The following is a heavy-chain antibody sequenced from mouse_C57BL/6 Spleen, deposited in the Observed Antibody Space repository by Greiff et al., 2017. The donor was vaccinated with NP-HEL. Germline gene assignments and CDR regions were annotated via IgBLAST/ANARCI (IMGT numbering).Heavy chain of an antibody. CDR3: ARRVVDY. V-gene: IGHV1-59*01. CDR1: GYTFTSYW. CDR2: IDPSDSST. J-gene: IGHJ2*01. D-gene: IGHD1-1*01. Sequence: VQLQQPGAELVRPGTSVKLSCKASGYTFTSYWMHWVKQRPGQGLEWIGVIDPSDSSTNYNQKFKGKATLTVDTSSSTAYMQLSSLTAEDAAGYYCARRVVDYWGQGTTLTVSS.